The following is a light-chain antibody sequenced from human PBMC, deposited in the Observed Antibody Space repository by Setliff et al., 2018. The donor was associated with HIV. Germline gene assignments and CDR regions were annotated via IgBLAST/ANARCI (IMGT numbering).Light chain of an antibody. CDR3: SSYTSSSTFV. J-gene: IGLJ1*01. V-gene: IGLV2-14*01. CDR1: SSDVAGYDY. Sequence: QSALPQPASVSGSPGQSITISCTGTSSDVAGYDYVSWYQQHPGKAPKLMIYAVSKRPSGVSNRFSGSKSGDTASLTISGLQAEDDADYYCSSYTSSSTFVFATGTKVTVL. CDR2: AVS.